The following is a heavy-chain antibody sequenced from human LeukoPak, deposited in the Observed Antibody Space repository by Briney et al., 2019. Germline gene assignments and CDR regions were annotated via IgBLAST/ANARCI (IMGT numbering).Heavy chain of an antibody. Sequence: TGGSLRLSCAASGFTFDDYGMTWVRQAPGKGLEWDAGINGNGDTTGYADSVKGRFTISRDNAKNSLYLQMNSLRAEDTALYYCARGNRGSSYGGDSWGQGTLVTVSS. CDR1: GFTFDDYG. CDR2: INGNGDTT. D-gene: IGHD1-26*01. J-gene: IGHJ4*02. V-gene: IGHV3-20*04. CDR3: ARGNRGSSYGGDS.